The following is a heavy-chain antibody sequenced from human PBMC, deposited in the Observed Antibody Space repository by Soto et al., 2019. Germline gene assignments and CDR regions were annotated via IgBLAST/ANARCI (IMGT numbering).Heavy chain of an antibody. CDR2: IKGDGSET. J-gene: IGHJ4*02. D-gene: IGHD5-12*01. CDR3: LRGNSGYGNFDY. V-gene: IGHV3-74*01. Sequence: PGGSLRLSCAASGFTFSSYWMHWVSQAPGKGLVWVSRIKGDGSETNYADSVKGRFTISRDNAKNTLYLQLNSLRAEDTAVYYCLRGNSGYGNFDYWGQGTRVTVSS. CDR1: GFTFSSYW.